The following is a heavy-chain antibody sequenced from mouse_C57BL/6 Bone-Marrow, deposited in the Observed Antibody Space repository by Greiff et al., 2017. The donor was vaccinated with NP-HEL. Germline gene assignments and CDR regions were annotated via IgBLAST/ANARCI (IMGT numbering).Heavy chain of an antibody. CDR3: ARRVVTTSYYAMDY. CDR1: GYSITRDY. J-gene: IGHJ4*01. Sequence: EVQLQQSGPGLAKPSQTLSLTCSVTGYSITRDYWNWIRKFPGNKLEYMGYISYSGSTYYNPSLKSRISITRDTSKNQYYLQLNSVTTEDTATYYCARRVVTTSYYAMDYWGQGTSVTVSS. D-gene: IGHD2-3*01. V-gene: IGHV3-8*01. CDR2: ISYSGST.